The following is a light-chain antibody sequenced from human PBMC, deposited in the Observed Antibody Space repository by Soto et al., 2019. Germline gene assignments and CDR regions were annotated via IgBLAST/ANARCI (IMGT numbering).Light chain of an antibody. CDR1: QSVSSK. Sequence: EIVMTQSPATLSVSPGERATLSCRASQSVSSKLAWYQQKPGQAPRLLIYGAATRATGIPARFSGSGSGTEFTLTISSLQSADFAVYYCQQYNNWPRTFGQGTKVEIK. CDR3: QQYNNWPRT. CDR2: GAA. V-gene: IGKV3-15*01. J-gene: IGKJ1*01.